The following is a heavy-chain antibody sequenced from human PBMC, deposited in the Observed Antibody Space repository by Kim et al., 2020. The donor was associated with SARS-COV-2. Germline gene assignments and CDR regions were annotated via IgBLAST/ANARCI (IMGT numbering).Heavy chain of an antibody. J-gene: IGHJ4*02. D-gene: IGHD3-22*01. CDR1: GFTFSSYG. CDR3: ARSLGRRYYDSSGYSLAY. Sequence: GGSLRLSCAASGFTFSSYGMHWVRQAPGKGLEWVAVIWYDGSNKYYADSVKGRFTISRDNSKNTLYLQMNSLRAEDTAVYYCARSLGRRYYDSSGYSLAYWGQGTLVTVSS. CDR2: IWYDGSNK. V-gene: IGHV3-33*08.